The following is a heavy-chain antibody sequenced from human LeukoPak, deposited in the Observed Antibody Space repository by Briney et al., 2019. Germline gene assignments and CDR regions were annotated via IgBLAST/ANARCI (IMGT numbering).Heavy chain of an antibody. CDR1: GFTVSSSY. J-gene: IGHJ4*02. CDR3: ATTVTTGNFDY. Sequence: PGGSLRLSCAASGFTVSSSYMSWVRQAPGKGLEWVSVIYSGGSTYYADSVKGRFTISRDNSKNTLYLQMNSLRAEDTAVYYCATTVTTGNFDYWGQGTLVTVSS. CDR2: IYSGGST. V-gene: IGHV3-66*01. D-gene: IGHD4-17*01.